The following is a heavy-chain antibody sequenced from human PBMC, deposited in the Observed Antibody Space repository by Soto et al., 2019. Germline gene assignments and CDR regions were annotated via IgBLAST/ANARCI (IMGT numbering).Heavy chain of an antibody. D-gene: IGHD3-22*01. CDR1: GYTFTSYA. CDR3: ARDSYDRSGYYDY. V-gene: IGHV1-3*01. CDR2: INAGNGNT. Sequence: ASVKVSCKASGYTFTSYAMHWVRQAPGQRLEWMGWINAGNGNTKYSQKFQGRVTITRDTSASTAYMELSRLRSDDTAVYYCARDSYDRSGYYDYWGQGTLVTVSS. J-gene: IGHJ4*02.